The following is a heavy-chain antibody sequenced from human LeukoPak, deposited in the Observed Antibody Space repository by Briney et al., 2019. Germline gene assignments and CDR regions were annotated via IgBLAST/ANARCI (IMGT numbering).Heavy chain of an antibody. J-gene: IGHJ4*02. V-gene: IGHV3-49*04. Sequence: PGGSLRLSCTASGFTFGDCVMSWVRQAPGKGLEWVGFIRSKPYGGTTEYAASVKGRFIIPRDDSKTIAYLQMNSLKSEDTAVYYCTTGSATGTGSGYWGQGTLVTVSS. CDR2: IRSKPYGGTT. CDR1: GFTFGDCV. D-gene: IGHD6-13*01. CDR3: TTGSATGTGSGY.